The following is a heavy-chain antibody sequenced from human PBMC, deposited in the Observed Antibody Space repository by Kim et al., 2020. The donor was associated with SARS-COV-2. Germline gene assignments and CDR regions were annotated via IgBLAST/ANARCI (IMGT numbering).Heavy chain of an antibody. CDR3: VRDYVTPGES. CDR2: ITNDGRTT. D-gene: IGHD3-16*01. V-gene: IGHV3-74*01. CDR1: GFTFRDDH. J-gene: IGHJ5*02. Sequence: GGSLRLSCEASGFTFRDDHMHWVRQGPGQGLLWVSFITNDGRTTHYADSVKGRFTISRDNAKSTLYLQLNSLRAEDSGIYYCVRDYVTPGESWGQGALVTVSS.